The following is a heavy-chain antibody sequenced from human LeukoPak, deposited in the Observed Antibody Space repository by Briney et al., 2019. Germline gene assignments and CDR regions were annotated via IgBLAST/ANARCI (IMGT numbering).Heavy chain of an antibody. CDR1: GFTFSDYY. CDR3: ARGLRWLPYYYYGMDV. V-gene: IGHV3-11*01. Sequence: GGSLRLSCAASGFTFSDYYMSWIRQAPGKGLEWVSYISSSGSTISYADSVKGRFTISRDNAKNSLYLQMNSLRAEDTAVYYCARGLRWLPYYYYGMDVWGQGTTVTVSS. CDR2: ISSSGSTI. D-gene: IGHD4-23*01. J-gene: IGHJ6*02.